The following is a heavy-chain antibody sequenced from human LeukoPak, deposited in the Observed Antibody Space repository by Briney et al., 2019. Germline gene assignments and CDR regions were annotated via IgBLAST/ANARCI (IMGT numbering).Heavy chain of an antibody. CDR3: ARDVVVAAQEKYYHYYGIDA. V-gene: IGHV4-30-2*01. Sequence: SQTLSLTCAVSGGSISSGGYSWSWIRQPPGKGLEWIGYIYHSGSTYYNPSLKSRVTISVDRSKNQFSLKLSSVTAAGTAVYYCARDVVVAAQEKYYHYYGIDAWGQGTTGTVSS. D-gene: IGHD2-15*01. CDR1: GGSISSGGYS. CDR2: IYHSGST. J-gene: IGHJ6*02.